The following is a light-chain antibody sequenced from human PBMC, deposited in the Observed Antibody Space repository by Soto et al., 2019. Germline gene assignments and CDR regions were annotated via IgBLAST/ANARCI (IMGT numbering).Light chain of an antibody. CDR1: SGDVGGYYY. V-gene: IGLV2-14*01. CDR3: SSYTAGGTI. J-gene: IGLJ1*01. Sequence: QSVLTQPASVSGSPGQSITISFTGTSGDVGGYYYVSWYQQLPGKAPKLMISEVSNRPSGVSNRFSGSKSGNTASLTISGLQAEDEDDYYCSSYTAGGTIFGTGTKVTVL. CDR2: EVS.